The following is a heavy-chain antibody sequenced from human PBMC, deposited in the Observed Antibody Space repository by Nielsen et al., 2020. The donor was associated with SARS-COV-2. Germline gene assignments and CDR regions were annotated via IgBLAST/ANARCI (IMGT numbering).Heavy chain of an antibody. CDR3: ARDQAITIFGVDTDL. D-gene: IGHD3-3*01. J-gene: IGHJ2*01. Sequence: GESLKISCAASGFTFSSYAMSWVRQAPGKGLEWVSAISGSGGSTYYADSVKGRFTISRDNSKNTLYLQMNSMRAEDTAVYYCARDQAITIFGVDTDLWGRGTLVTVSS. CDR2: ISGSGGST. V-gene: IGHV3-23*01. CDR1: GFTFSSYA.